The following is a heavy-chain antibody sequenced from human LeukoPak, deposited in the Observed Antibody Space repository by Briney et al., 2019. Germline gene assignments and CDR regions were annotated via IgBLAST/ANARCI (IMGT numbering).Heavy chain of an antibody. Sequence: GESLKISCKVSGYSFTSYCIGWVRQMPGKGLEWMGIIYPGDSGPTYSPSFQGQVTISVDKSINTAYLQWSGLQASDTAKYYCGMSGDRVPLQDDVFDVWGQGTMVTVST. V-gene: IGHV5-51*01. J-gene: IGHJ3*01. CDR1: GYSFTSYC. CDR2: IYPGDSGP. CDR3: GMSGDRVPLQDDVFDV. D-gene: IGHD1-26*01.